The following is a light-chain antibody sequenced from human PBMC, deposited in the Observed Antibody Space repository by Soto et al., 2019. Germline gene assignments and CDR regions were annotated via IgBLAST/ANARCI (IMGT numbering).Light chain of an antibody. CDR3: CSYTTSNTWV. CDR1: SSDVGGYNY. CDR2: EVS. V-gene: IGLV2-14*01. J-gene: IGLJ3*02. Sequence: QSALTQPASVSGSPGQSITISCTGTSSDVGGYNYVSWYQHHPGKAPKLMIYEVSNRPSGVSNRFSASKSGNTASLTISGLQAEDEANYYCCSYTTSNTWVFGGGTKLTVL.